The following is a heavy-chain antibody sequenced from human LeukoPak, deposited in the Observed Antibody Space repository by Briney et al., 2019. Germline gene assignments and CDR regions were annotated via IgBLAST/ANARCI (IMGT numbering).Heavy chain of an antibody. D-gene: IGHD3-3*01. Sequence: SETLSLTCTVSGGSISSSSYYWGWIRQPPGKGLEWIGSIYYSGSTYYNPSLKSRVTISVDTSKNQFSLKLGSVTAADTAVYYCASAVLRFLELDYWGQGTLVTVSS. CDR1: GGSISSSSYY. CDR2: IYYSGST. CDR3: ASAVLRFLELDY. V-gene: IGHV4-39*01. J-gene: IGHJ4*02.